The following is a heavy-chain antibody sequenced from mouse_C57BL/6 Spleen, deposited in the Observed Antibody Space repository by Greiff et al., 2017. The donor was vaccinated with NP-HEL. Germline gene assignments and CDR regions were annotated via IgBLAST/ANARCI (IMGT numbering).Heavy chain of an antibody. V-gene: IGHV1-59*01. D-gene: IGHD1-1*02. J-gene: IGHJ4*01. CDR3: ATLWDAMDY. CDR1: GYTFTSYW. CDR2: IDPSDSYT. Sequence: QVQLQQPGAELVRPGTSVKLSCKASGYTFTSYWMHWVKQRPGQGLEWIGVIDPSDSYTNYNQKFKGKATFTVDTSSSTSYMQLSSLTSEDYAVYYCATLWDAMDYWGQGTSVTVSS.